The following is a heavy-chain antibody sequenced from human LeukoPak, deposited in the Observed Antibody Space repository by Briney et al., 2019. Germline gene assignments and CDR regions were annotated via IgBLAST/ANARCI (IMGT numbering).Heavy chain of an antibody. CDR1: GGSISSYY. V-gene: IGHV4-59*08. D-gene: IGHD3-10*01. Sequence: SETLSLTCTVSGGSISSYYWSWIRQPPGKGLEWIGYIYYSGSTNYNPSLESRVTISVDTSKNQFSLKLSSVTAADTAVYYCAGSYYYGSGSYYNGGFDYWGQGTLVTVSS. CDR3: AGSYYYGSGSYYNGGFDY. CDR2: IYYSGST. J-gene: IGHJ4*02.